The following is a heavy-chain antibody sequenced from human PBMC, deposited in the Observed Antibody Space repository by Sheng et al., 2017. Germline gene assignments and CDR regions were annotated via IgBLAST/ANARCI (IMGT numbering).Heavy chain of an antibody. D-gene: IGHD5-12*01. CDR3: VRDNSGYADY. J-gene: IGHJ4*02. CDR2: IIPLFGIE. V-gene: IGHV1-69*05. Sequence: QVQLVQSGAEVKKPGSSVKVSCKASGGTFSSSGISWVRQAPGQGLEWMGGIIPLFGIENYAQRFQGRVTLTTDESTSTAYMELSSLRSEDTAVYYCVRDNSGYADYWGQGTLVTVSS. CDR1: GGTFSSSG.